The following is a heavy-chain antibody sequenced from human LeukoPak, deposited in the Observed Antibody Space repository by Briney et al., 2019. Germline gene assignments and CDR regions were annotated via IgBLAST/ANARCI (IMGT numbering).Heavy chain of an antibody. Sequence: GGSLRLSCAASGFTFSNYYLIWIRQAPGKGLEWVSYITSSGSATYYADSVKGRFTISRDNAKNSLYLQMNSLRAEDTAVYYCARDQGSYYYDSSGYFVGDYWGQGTLVTVSS. V-gene: IGHV3-11*04. J-gene: IGHJ4*02. D-gene: IGHD3-22*01. CDR3: ARDQGSYYYDSSGYFVGDY. CDR1: GFTFSNYY. CDR2: ITSSGSAT.